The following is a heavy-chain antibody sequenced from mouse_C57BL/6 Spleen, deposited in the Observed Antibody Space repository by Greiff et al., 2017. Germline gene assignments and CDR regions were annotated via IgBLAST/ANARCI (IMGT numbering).Heavy chain of an antibody. CDR2: INPNNGGT. V-gene: IGHV1-22*01. Sequence: EVQLQQSGPELVKPGASVKMSCKASGYTFTDYNMHWVKQSHGKSLEWIGYINPNNGGTSYNQKFKGKATLTVNKSSSTAYMELRSLTSEDSAVYYCARGEYDYDVRFAYWGQGTLVTVSA. CDR1: GYTFTDYN. D-gene: IGHD2-4*01. J-gene: IGHJ3*01. CDR3: ARGEYDYDVRFAY.